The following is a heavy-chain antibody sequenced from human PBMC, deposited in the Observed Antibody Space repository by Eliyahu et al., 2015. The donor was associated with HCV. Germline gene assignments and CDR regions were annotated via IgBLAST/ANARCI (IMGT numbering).Heavy chain of an antibody. Sequence: QVQLQESGPGLVKPSETLSLTCTVSGGSITPYYWSWIRRPPGKGLEWIGYIHYSGSTNYTPSLKSRVTISVATSKNQFSLNLTSVTAADTAVYYCASGGGGIAVAGTGGWFDPWGQGTLVTVSS. CDR2: IHYSGST. D-gene: IGHD6-19*01. J-gene: IGHJ5*02. CDR1: GGSITPYY. CDR3: ASGGGGIAVAGTGGWFDP. V-gene: IGHV4-59*01.